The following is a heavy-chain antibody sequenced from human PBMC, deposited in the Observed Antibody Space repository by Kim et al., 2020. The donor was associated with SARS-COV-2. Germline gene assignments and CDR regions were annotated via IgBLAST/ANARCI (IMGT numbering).Heavy chain of an antibody. CDR3: ARVVYNSGWYYFDY. J-gene: IGHJ4*02. V-gene: IGHV3-64*02. D-gene: IGHD6-19*01. Sequence: ADCGKGRYTIARDNSKNTLYLQMGSLRAEDMAVYYCARVVYNSGWYYFDYWGQGTLVTVSS.